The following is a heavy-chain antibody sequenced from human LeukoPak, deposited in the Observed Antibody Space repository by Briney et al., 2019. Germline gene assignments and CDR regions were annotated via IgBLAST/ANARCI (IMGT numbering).Heavy chain of an antibody. CDR3: VRGPYGSSISNWFDP. Sequence: PPETLSLTCSVSGGSITGYSWSWIRQTPGKGLEWIGYIYYNGDTHYNPSLNSRLSMSVDTPNKQFSLNLRSVTAADTAVYYCVRGPYGSSISNWFDPWGQGLLVTVSS. CDR2: IYYNGDT. J-gene: IGHJ5*02. CDR1: GGSITGYS. V-gene: IGHV4-59*01. D-gene: IGHD3-10*01.